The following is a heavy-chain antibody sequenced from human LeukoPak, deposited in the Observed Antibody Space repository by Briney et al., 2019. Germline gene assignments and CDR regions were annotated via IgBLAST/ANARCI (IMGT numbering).Heavy chain of an antibody. CDR2: IKPDGTEE. V-gene: IGHV3-7*01. J-gene: IGHJ6*01. Sequence: GGSLRLSCAASGFRFSDSWMSWVRQAPGKGPEWVANIKPDGTEEYYVDSVQGRFNVSRDNARNSLFLQMNSLRVEDTALYYCATYTNWVAGDVWGQGTTVSVSS. D-gene: IGHD7-27*01. CDR1: GFRFSDSW. CDR3: ATYTNWVAGDV.